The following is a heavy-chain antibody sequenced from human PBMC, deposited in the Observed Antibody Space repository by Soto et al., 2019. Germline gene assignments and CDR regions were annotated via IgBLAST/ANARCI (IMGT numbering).Heavy chain of an antibody. Sequence: SETLSLTCTVSGGSISSGGYSWSWIRQHPGKGLEWIGYIYYSGSTYYNPSLKSRVTISVDTSKHQFSLKLSSVTAADTAVYYCARNDPPNYDFWSGYSDNAFDIWGQGTMVTVSS. J-gene: IGHJ3*02. V-gene: IGHV4-61*08. D-gene: IGHD3-3*01. CDR1: GGSISSGGYS. CDR2: IYYSGST. CDR3: ARNDPPNYDFWSGYSDNAFDI.